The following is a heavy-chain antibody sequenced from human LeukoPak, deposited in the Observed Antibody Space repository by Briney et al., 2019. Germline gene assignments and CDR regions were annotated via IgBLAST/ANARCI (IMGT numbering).Heavy chain of an antibody. CDR3: ARRDWVAVAAPPEGAFDI. CDR1: GGSISSSSYY. CDR2: IYYSGST. Sequence: SETLSLTCTVSGGSISSSSYYWGWIRQPPGKGRGWIGSIYYSGSTYYNPSLKSRVTISVDTSKNQFSLKLSSVTAADTAVYYCARRDWVAVAAPPEGAFDIWGQGTMVIVSS. V-gene: IGHV4-39*01. J-gene: IGHJ3*02. D-gene: IGHD6-13*01.